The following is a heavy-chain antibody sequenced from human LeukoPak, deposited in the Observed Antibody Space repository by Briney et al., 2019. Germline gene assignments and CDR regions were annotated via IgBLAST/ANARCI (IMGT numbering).Heavy chain of an antibody. CDR2: ISSRGGTI. CDR1: GFTFSNYE. CDR3: ARDHLTTGFFDY. Sequence: RGSLRLSCAASGFTFSNYEMNWVRQAPGKGLEWVSYISSRGGTIYYADSVKGRFTISRDNAKNSLFLQMNSLRAEDTAVYYCARDHLTTGFFDYWGQGTLVTVSS. D-gene: IGHD4-11*01. J-gene: IGHJ4*02. V-gene: IGHV3-48*03.